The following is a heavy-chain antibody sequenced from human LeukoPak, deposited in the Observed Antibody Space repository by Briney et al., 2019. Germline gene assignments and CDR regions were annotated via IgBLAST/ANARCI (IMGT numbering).Heavy chain of an antibody. J-gene: IGHJ4*02. CDR2: ISYDGSNK. CDR1: GFTFSSHG. Sequence: PGGSLRLSCAASGFTFSSHGMHWVRQAPGKGLEWVAVISYDGSNKYYADSVKGRFTISRDNSKNTLYLQMNSLRAEDTAVYYCAKGIGMADYDSSGSQPFDYWGQGTLVTVSS. V-gene: IGHV3-30*18. CDR3: AKGIGMADYDSSGSQPFDY. D-gene: IGHD3-22*01.